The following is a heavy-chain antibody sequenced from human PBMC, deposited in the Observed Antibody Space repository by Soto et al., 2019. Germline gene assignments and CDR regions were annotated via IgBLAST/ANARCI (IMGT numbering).Heavy chain of an antibody. J-gene: IGHJ2*01. CDR1: GGSISTYY. Sequence: QVQLQESGPGLVKPSETLSLTCTVSGGSISTYYWSWIRQPPGKGLEWIGYIYYNGGTNYNPSLKRRVTLSIDTSKNQFSLQLASVTAADTAVYYCGRVGSGNFDLWGRGTLVTVSS. CDR3: GRVGSGNFDL. CDR2: IYYNGGT. V-gene: IGHV4-59*01. D-gene: IGHD3-10*01.